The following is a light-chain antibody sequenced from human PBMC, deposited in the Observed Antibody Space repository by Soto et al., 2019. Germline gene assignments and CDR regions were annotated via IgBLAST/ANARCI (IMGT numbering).Light chain of an antibody. CDR3: SSYTSSSTFVL. Sequence: QSVLTQPASVSGSPGQSITISCTGTRSDVGGYNYVSWYQQHPGKVPKLMIYDVSHRPSGVSNRFSGSKSGNTAALTISGLQAEDEADYLCSSYTSSSTFVLFGGGTKDTVL. V-gene: IGLV2-14*01. CDR2: DVS. CDR1: RSDVGGYNY. J-gene: IGLJ2*01.